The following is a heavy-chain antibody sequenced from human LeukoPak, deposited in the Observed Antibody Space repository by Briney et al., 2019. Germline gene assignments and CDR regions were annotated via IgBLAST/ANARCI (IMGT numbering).Heavy chain of an antibody. CDR3: AKPSGSYEGASHADFDY. CDR2: ISGSGGST. J-gene: IGHJ4*02. CDR1: GFTFSSYA. V-gene: IGHV3-23*01. D-gene: IGHD1-26*01. Sequence: GGSLRLSCAASGFTFSSYAMSWVRQAPGKGLEWVSAISGSGGSTYYADSVKGRFTISRDNSKNTLYLQMNSLRAEDTAVYYCAKPSGSYEGASHADFDYWGQGTLVTVSS.